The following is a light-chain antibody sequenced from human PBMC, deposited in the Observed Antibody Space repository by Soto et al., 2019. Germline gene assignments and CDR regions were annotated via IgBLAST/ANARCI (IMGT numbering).Light chain of an antibody. CDR1: QAISTW. Sequence: DIQMTQSPSSVSASVGDRVTITCRASQAISTWLAWYQQKPGKAPKLLIYAASNLQTGVPSRFSGSGSGTDFTLTIISLQPEDFATYYRQQANSFPRTFGQGTKVEIK. V-gene: IGKV1D-12*01. CDR2: AAS. CDR3: QQANSFPRT. J-gene: IGKJ1*01.